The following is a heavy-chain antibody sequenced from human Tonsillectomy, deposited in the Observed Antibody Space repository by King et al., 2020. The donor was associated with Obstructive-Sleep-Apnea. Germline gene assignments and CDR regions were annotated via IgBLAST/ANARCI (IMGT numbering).Heavy chain of an antibody. Sequence: VQLVESGGGLVQPGGSLRLSCAASGFTFSNYWMSWVRQAPGKGLEWVANIREDGSEKYYLDSVKGRFTISRDNAKNSLYLQMNSLRAEDTAVYYCATYRGPHYSNGWYYFDFWGQGTLVTVSS. CDR1: GFTFSNYW. CDR2: IREDGSEK. D-gene: IGHD6-19*01. CDR3: ATYRGPHYSNGWYYFDF. J-gene: IGHJ4*02. V-gene: IGHV3-7*03.